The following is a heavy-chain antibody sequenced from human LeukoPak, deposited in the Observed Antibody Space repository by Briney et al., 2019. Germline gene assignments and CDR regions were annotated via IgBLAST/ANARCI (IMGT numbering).Heavy chain of an antibody. V-gene: IGHV1-24*01. CDR2: FDPEDGET. Sequence: GASVKVSCKVSGYTLTELSMHWVRQAPGKGLEWMGGFDPEDGETIYAQKFQGRVTMTEDTSTDTAYMELSSLRSEDTAVYYCALSVAAAGPKYNWFDPWGQGTLVTVSS. D-gene: IGHD6-13*01. J-gene: IGHJ5*02. CDR1: GYTLTELS. CDR3: ALSVAAAGPKYNWFDP.